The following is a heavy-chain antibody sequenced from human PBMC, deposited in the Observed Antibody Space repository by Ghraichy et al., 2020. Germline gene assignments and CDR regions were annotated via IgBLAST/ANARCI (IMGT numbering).Heavy chain of an antibody. J-gene: IGHJ4*02. V-gene: IGHV1-18*01. D-gene: IGHD3-10*01. Sequence: ASVKVSCKASGYTFTSYGISWVRQAPGQGLEWMGWISAYNGNTNYAQKLQGRVTMTTDTSTSTAYMELRSLRSDDTAVYYWARDWGMYGSGSYYNDPSWGQGTLVTVSS. CDR2: ISAYNGNT. CDR3: ARDWGMYGSGSYYNDPS. CDR1: GYTFTSYG.